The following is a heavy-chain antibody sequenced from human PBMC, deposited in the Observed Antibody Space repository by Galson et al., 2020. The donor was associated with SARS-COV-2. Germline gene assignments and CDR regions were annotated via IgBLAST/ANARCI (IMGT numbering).Heavy chain of an antibody. CDR2: ISYSGIT. CDR1: GGSISGYH. Sequence: SETLSLTCSVSGGSISGYHWSWIRQSPGKGLEWIGYISYSGITNYNPSLKSRVTISVDTSKNQFSLRLSSVTAVDTAVYYCARDGSGRWPQSVGYFDSWGQGTLVTVSS. D-gene: IGHD1-26*01. J-gene: IGHJ4*02. CDR3: ARDGSGRWPQSVGYFDS. V-gene: IGHV4-59*01.